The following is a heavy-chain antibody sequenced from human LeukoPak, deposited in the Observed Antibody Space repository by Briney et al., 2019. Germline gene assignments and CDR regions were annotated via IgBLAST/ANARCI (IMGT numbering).Heavy chain of an antibody. CDR1: GFTFSTYS. V-gene: IGHV3-7*03. J-gene: IGHJ6*02. D-gene: IGHD3-16*01. CDR2: INHNGNVN. Sequence: GGSLRLSCAASGFTFSTYSMNWARQAPGKGLEWVASINHNGNVNYYVDPVKGRFTTSRDNAKNSLYLQMSNLRAEDTAVYFCARGGGLDVWGQGATVTVSS. CDR3: ARGGGLDV.